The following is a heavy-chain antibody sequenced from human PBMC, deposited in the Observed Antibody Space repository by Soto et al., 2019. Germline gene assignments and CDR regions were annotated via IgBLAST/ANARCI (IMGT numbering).Heavy chain of an antibody. CDR3: ARPVVVAGTPDDVFDI. J-gene: IGHJ3*02. D-gene: IGHD6-19*01. CDR1: GYTFTIYA. Sequence: ASVKVSCKSSGYTFTIYAMHWVRQAPGQRLEWMGWINAGNGNTKYSQKFQGRVTITRDTSASTAYMELSSLRSEDTAVYYCARPVVVAGTPDDVFDIWGQGTMVTVSS. CDR2: INAGNGNT. V-gene: IGHV1-3*01.